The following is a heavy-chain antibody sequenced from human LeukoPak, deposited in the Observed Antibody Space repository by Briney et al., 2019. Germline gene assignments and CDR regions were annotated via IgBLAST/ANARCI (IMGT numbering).Heavy chain of an antibody. CDR2: INPSGGST. J-gene: IGHJ5*02. Sequence: ASVKVSCKASEYTFTSYYMNWVRQAPGQGLEWMGIINPSGGSTSYAQKFQGRVTMTRDTSTSTVYMGLSSLRSEDTAVYYCARGRLRITMVRGVTNWFDPWGQGTLVTVSS. CDR1: EYTFTSYY. V-gene: IGHV1-46*01. D-gene: IGHD3-10*01. CDR3: ARGRLRITMVRGVTNWFDP.